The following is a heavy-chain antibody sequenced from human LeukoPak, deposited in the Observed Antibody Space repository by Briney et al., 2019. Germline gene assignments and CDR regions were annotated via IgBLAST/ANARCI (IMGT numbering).Heavy chain of an antibody. Sequence: TLSLTCTVSGGSISSGSYYWSWIRQPAGKGLEWIGRIYTSGSTNYNPSLKSRVTISVDTSKNQFSLKLSSVTAADTAVYYCARAGVLLWFGELLVDAFDIWGQGTMVTVSS. CDR1: GGSISSGSYY. CDR2: IYTSGST. CDR3: ARAGVLLWFGELLVDAFDI. D-gene: IGHD3-10*01. V-gene: IGHV4-61*02. J-gene: IGHJ3*02.